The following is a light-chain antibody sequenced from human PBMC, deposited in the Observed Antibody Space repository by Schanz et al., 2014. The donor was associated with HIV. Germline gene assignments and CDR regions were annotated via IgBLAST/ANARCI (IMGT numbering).Light chain of an antibody. CDR3: SSYTGTTTLV. Sequence: QSALTQPASVSGSPGQSITITCTGTSSDIGSHNYVSWYRQQAGKAPKLIIYDVDNRPSGVSNRLSGSKSGNTASLTISGLQAEDEANYYCSSYTGTTTLVFGGGTKLTVL. V-gene: IGLV2-14*01. J-gene: IGLJ3*02. CDR2: DVD. CDR1: SSDIGSHNY.